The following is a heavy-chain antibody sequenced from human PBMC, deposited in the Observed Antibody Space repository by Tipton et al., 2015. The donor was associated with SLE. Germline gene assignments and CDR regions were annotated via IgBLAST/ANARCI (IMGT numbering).Heavy chain of an antibody. CDR3: ARGGFREPDYFYYGMDV. CDR1: GGSISSYS. CDR2: IYHSGST. J-gene: IGHJ6*02. Sequence: TLSLTCTASGGSISSYSWSWIRQPPGKGLEWIGYIYHSGSTYYNPSLKSRVTISVDRSKNQFSLNLTAVTAADTAVYYCARGGFREPDYFYYGMDVWGQGTTVTVSS. D-gene: IGHD3-10*01. V-gene: IGHV4-30-2*01.